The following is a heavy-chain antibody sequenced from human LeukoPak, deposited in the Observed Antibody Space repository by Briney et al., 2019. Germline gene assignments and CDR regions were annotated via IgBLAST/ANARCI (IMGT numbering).Heavy chain of an antibody. CDR1: GGSISSYY. D-gene: IGHD6-13*01. V-gene: IGHV4-59*08. J-gene: IGHJ4*02. Sequence: PSETLSLTCNVSGGSISSYYCIWIRQPPGTGLEWIGYIYYSGSTDYNPSLKSRVTLSVDTSKNQFSLKLSSVTAAVTAVYYCARSRSWLYYFDYWGQATLVTVSS. CDR2: IYYSGST. CDR3: ARSRSWLYYFDY.